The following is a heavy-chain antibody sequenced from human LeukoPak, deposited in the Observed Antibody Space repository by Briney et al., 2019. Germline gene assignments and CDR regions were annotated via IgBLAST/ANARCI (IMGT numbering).Heavy chain of an antibody. D-gene: IGHD6-6*01. J-gene: IGHJ4*02. Sequence: SETLSLTCAVYGGSFSGYYWSWIRQPPGKGLEWIGEINHSGSTNYNPSLKSRVTISVDTSKNQFSLKLSSVTAADTAVYYCARARGSSSPRVDYWGQGTLVTVFS. V-gene: IGHV4-34*01. CDR3: ARARGSSSPRVDY. CDR2: INHSGST. CDR1: GGSFSGYY.